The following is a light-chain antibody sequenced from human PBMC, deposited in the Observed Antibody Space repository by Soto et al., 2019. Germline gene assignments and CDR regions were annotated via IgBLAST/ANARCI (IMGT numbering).Light chain of an antibody. CDR2: WAS. CDR1: QSVFYDSNNKDY. J-gene: IGKJ4*01. V-gene: IGKV4-1*01. Sequence: DIVLTQSPDSLGVSLGERATINCRSSQSVFYDSNNKDYLAWYQQKPGQPPRLLIYWASIRQSGVPDRFSGSGSGTDFTFTINSLQAEDVAVEYWHQYYDVPLTFGGGTKVERK. CDR3: HQYYDVPLT.